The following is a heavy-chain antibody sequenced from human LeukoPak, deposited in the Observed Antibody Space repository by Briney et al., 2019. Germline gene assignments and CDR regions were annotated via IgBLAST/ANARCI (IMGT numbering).Heavy chain of an antibody. J-gene: IGHJ5*02. D-gene: IGHD1-26*01. Sequence: GESLKISCKGSGYTFTDYWIAWVRQMPGQGLEWMGIIYPGDSDTRYSPSFQGQVTISADKSTTTAYLQWSSLKASDTAMYFCARLGDTTSWGQGTLVTVSS. V-gene: IGHV5-51*01. CDR3: ARLGDTTS. CDR1: GYTFTDYW. CDR2: IYPGDSDT.